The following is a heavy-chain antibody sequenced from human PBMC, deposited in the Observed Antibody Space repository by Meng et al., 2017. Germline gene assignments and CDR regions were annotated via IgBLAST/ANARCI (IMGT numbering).Heavy chain of an antibody. D-gene: IGHD3-16*01. V-gene: IGHV3-23*01. Sequence: GESLKISCAASGFTFSSYAMSWVHQAPGKGLEWVSAISGSGGSTYYADSVKGRFTISRDNSKNTLYLQMNSLRAEDTAVYYCAKEQGGDLDYWGQGTLVTVSS. CDR3: AKEQGGDLDY. CDR2: ISGSGGST. J-gene: IGHJ4*02. CDR1: GFTFSSYA.